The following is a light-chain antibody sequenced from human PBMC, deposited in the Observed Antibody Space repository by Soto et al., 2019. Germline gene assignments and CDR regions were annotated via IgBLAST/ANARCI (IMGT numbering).Light chain of an antibody. V-gene: IGKV1-5*03. J-gene: IGKJ4*01. CDR3: QQYNTYLLT. CDR1: QSSSSW. Sequence: DLQMTQSPSTLSASVGDRVTITCRASQSSSSWLAWYQQKPGKAPKLLIYKASSLESGVPSRFSGSGSGTEFTLTISSLQPDDFATYYCQQYNTYLLTFGGGTKVEIK. CDR2: KAS.